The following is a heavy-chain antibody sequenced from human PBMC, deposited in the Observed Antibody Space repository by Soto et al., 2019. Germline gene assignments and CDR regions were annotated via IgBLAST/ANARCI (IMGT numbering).Heavy chain of an antibody. Sequence: EVQLLESGGGLVQPGGSLRLSCAASGFTFSSYAMSWVRQAPGKGLEWVSAISGSGGSTHYADSVKGRFTISRDNSKNTLYLQMNRLRGEDTGVYYGAKGGVDDYIWGSYRSDYWGHGTLVTVSS. CDR2: ISGSGGST. D-gene: IGHD3-16*02. V-gene: IGHV3-23*01. J-gene: IGHJ4*01. CDR1: GFTFSSYA. CDR3: AKGGVDDYIWGSYRSDY.